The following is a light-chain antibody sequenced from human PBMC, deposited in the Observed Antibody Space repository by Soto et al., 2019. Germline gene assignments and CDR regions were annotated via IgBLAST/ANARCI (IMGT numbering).Light chain of an antibody. CDR3: ASYTSSGTLV. CDR1: SSDVGGHDY. J-gene: IGLJ3*02. V-gene: IGLV2-14*03. Sequence: QSALTQPASVSGSPGQSVTISCTGTSSDVGGHDYVSWYQQHPGDAPKLMIYQVTKWPSGVSHRFSGSKSGNTAALTISGLQHDDEAECSCASYTSSGTLVFGGGTKLTVL. CDR2: QVT.